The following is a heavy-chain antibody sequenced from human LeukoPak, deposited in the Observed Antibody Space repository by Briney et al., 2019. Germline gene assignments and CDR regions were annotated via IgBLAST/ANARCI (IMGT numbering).Heavy chain of an antibody. CDR1: GYSFTSYW. CDR3: ARRTAARYGSGSYYPYYFDY. D-gene: IGHD3-10*01. J-gene: IGHJ4*02. V-gene: IGHV5-51*01. Sequence: GESLKIFCKGSGYSFTSYWIGWVRHMPRKGLEWMVILYPGDSDTRYSPSFQGQVTISADKSISTAYLQWSSLKASDTATYYCARRTAARYGSGSYYPYYFDYSGQRTLVTVSS. CDR2: LYPGDSDT.